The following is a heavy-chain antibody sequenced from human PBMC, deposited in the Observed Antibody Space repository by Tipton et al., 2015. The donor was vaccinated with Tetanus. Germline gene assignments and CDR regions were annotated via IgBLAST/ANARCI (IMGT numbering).Heavy chain of an antibody. CDR2: IYYSRST. D-gene: IGHD6-6*01. Sequence: LRLSCTVSGGSISSGGYYWSWIRQHPGKGLEWIGGIYYSRSTYYNPSLKSRVSISVDTSKNQFSLKLYSVTAAGTAVYYCARNQARGARGLNYFDYWGQGTLVTVSS. J-gene: IGHJ4*01. CDR3: ARNQARGARGLNYFDY. V-gene: IGHV4-31*02. CDR1: GGSISSGGYY.